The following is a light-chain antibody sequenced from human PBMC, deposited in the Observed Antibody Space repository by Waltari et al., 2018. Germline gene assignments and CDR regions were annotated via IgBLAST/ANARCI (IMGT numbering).Light chain of an antibody. J-gene: IGKJ1*01. CDR2: RAF. CDR3: QQYYSNPWT. Sequence: DIVMTQSPDSLAVSLGERATINCKSSQSVLYSSNNMNYLAWYQQKSGQPPKLLIYRAFTRESGVPDRFSGSGSGTDFTLTISSLQSEDAAVYYCQQYYSNPWTFGQGTKVQI. CDR1: QSVLYSSNNMNY. V-gene: IGKV4-1*01.